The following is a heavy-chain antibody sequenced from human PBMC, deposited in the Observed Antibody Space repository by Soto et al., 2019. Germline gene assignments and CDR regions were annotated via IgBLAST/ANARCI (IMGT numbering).Heavy chain of an antibody. CDR3: ARLHLGEDNSFDS. J-gene: IGHJ5*01. CDR1: GFTFSSYG. CDR2: IWYDGSNK. Sequence: QVQLVEAGGGVVQPGRSLRLSCAASGFTFSSYGMHWVRQAPGKGLEWVAVIWYDGSNKYYGDSVKGRFTISRANSKNAPSMQMHKLEAEDPGGYYCARLHLGEDNSFDSWGQGTLVTVSS. D-gene: IGHD4-17*01. V-gene: IGHV3-33*01.